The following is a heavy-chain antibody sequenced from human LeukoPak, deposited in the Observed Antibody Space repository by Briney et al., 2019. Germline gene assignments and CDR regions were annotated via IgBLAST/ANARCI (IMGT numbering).Heavy chain of an antibody. CDR3: ARVPLWRELPYYFDY. CDR1: GGSISSSSYY. Sequence: PSETLSLTCTVSGGSISSSSYYWGWIRQPPGKGLEWIGSIYYSGSTYYNPSLKSRVTISVDTSKNQFSLKLSSVTAADTAVYYCARVPLWRELPYYFDYWGQGTLVTVSS. J-gene: IGHJ4*02. D-gene: IGHD1-26*01. CDR2: IYYSGST. V-gene: IGHV4-39*07.